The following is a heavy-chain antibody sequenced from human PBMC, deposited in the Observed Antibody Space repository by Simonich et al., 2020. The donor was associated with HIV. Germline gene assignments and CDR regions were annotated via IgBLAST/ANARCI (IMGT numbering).Heavy chain of an antibody. CDR3: AREGNQLEDAFNI. CDR1: GYTFTDYN. J-gene: IGHJ3*02. CDR2: VNPNSGGT. Sequence: QVQLVQSGAEVKKPGASVKVSCKASGYTFTDYNIHWVRQAPGQGLEGMGRVNPNSGGTDYPQKFQGRVTMTRDKSITTAYMEVSRLTSDDTAVYYCAREGNQLEDAFNIWGQGTMVTVSS. V-gene: IGHV1-2*06. D-gene: IGHD6-13*01.